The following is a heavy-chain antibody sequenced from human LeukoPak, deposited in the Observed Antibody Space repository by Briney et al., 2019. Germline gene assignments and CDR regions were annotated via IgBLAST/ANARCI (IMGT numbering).Heavy chain of an antibody. J-gene: IGHJ4*02. CDR3: ARDSLPMAVTGPFDH. CDR1: GFTFSNYG. D-gene: IGHD6-19*01. V-gene: IGHV3-30*03. CDR2: IPYDGSNK. Sequence: GRSLRLSCVASGFTFSNYGMHWVRQAPGKGLEWVAFIPYDGSNKYYADSVKGRFTMSRDNSKNTLYLQMNSLRAEDTAVYYCARDSLPMAVTGPFDHWGQGALVTVSS.